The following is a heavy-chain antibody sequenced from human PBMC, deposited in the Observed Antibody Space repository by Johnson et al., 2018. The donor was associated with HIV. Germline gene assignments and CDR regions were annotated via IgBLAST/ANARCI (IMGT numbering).Heavy chain of an antibody. V-gene: IGHV3-7*01. J-gene: IGHJ3*02. CDR1: GFNFGGYW. Sequence: VRLVESGGGLVQPGGSLRLSCAASGFNFGGYWMSWVRQAPGKGLEWVANIKQDGSEKFYVDSVKGRFTISRDNAQNSLYLQMNSLRAEDTAVYYCGRESTGAGTAFDIWGQGTMVTVSS. CDR3: GRESTGAGTAFDI. D-gene: IGHD2-8*02. CDR2: IKQDGSEK.